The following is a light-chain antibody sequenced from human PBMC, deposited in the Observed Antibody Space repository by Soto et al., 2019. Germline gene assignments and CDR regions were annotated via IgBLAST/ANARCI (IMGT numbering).Light chain of an antibody. CDR3: QHYRGTPYT. V-gene: IGKV4-1*01. CDR1: QSVLYSSINKTY. J-gene: IGKJ2*01. Sequence: DIVMTQSPDSLAVSLGERATINCKSSQSVLYSSINKTYLAWYQQKPGQPPKLLIYWASIRDSGVPDRFSGSGSGTDFTPTIDSLQPEDVAVYYCQHYRGTPYTFGQGTKVQI. CDR2: WAS.